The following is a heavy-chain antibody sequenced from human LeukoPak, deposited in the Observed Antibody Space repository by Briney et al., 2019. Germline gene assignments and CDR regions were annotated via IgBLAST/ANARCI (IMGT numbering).Heavy chain of an antibody. CDR1: GFTVSSNY. CDR3: AKGATYYYDSSDYYYFNY. D-gene: IGHD3-22*01. V-gene: IGHV3-23*01. CDR2: ISGSRGST. J-gene: IGHJ4*02. Sequence: GGSLRLSCAASGFTVSSNYMSWVRQAPGKGLEWVSAISGSRGSTYYADSVITYYADSVKGRFTISRDNSKNTLYLQMNSLRAEDTAVYYCAKGATYYYDSSDYYYFNYWGQGTLVTVSS.